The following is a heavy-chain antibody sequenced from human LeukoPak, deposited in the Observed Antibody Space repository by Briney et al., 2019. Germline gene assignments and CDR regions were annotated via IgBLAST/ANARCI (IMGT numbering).Heavy chain of an antibody. Sequence: KPSETLSLTCTVSGGSISSYYWSWIRQPAGKGLEWIGRIYTSGSTNYNPSLKSRVTMSVDTSKNQFSLKLSSVTAADTAVYYCARGKNYYDSSGYYYHYYYYYMDVWGKGTTVTVSS. J-gene: IGHJ6*03. D-gene: IGHD3-22*01. CDR1: GGSISSYY. CDR2: IYTSGST. CDR3: ARGKNYYDSSGYYYHYYYYYMDV. V-gene: IGHV4-4*07.